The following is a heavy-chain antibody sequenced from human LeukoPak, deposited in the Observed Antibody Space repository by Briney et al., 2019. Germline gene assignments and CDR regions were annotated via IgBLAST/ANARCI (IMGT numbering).Heavy chain of an antibody. J-gene: IGHJ4*02. CDR2: IYTSGST. D-gene: IGHD6-19*01. V-gene: IGHV4-4*07. CDR1: GGSISSYY. Sequence: SETLSLTCTVSGGSISSYYWSWIRQPAGKGLEWIGRIYTSGSTNYNPPLKSRVTISVETSKNHFSCTLSSVTAADTAVYYCASQWPLVYWGQGTLVTVSS. CDR3: ASQWPLVY.